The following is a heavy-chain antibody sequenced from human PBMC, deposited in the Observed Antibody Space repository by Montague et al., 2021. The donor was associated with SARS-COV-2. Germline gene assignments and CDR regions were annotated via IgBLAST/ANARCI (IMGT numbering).Heavy chain of an antibody. Sequence: SQCLSLACTVSGGSISSSSNYWGWIRQPPGKGLEWIGNIYYSGSTYYNPSLKSRVTISVDTSKNQFSLKLSSVTAADTAVYYCARLNFHITIFGVVSSRVFDYWGQGTLVTVSS. CDR2: IYYSGST. D-gene: IGHD3-3*01. V-gene: IGHV4-39*01. CDR1: GGSISSSSNY. J-gene: IGHJ4*02. CDR3: ARLNFHITIFGVVSSRVFDY.